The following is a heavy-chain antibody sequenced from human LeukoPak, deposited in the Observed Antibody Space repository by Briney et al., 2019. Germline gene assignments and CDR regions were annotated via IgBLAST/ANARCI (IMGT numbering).Heavy chain of an antibody. Sequence: GGSLRLSCAASGFTFSSYTMYWVRQAPGKGLEWVAFIRYDGSNKYYADSVKGRFTISRDNSKNTLYLQMNSLRAEDTAVYYCATREELLYWGQGTLVTVSS. J-gene: IGHJ4*02. CDR3: ATREELLY. CDR2: IRYDGSNK. D-gene: IGHD1-26*01. V-gene: IGHV3-30*02. CDR1: GFTFSSYT.